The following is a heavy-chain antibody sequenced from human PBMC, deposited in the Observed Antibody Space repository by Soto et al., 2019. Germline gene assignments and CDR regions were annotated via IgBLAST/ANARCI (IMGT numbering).Heavy chain of an antibody. Sequence: SLRISCTACGFTFCVYATSGVLQAPGKGLEWVGFIRSKAYGGTTEYAASVKGRFTISRDDSKSIAYLQMNSLKTEDTAVYYCTRQLPEDAFDICGQGKMVTVSS. D-gene: IGHD1-7*01. V-gene: IGHV3-49*04. CDR3: TRQLPEDAFDI. J-gene: IGHJ3*02. CDR1: GFTFCVYA. CDR2: IRSKAYGGTT.